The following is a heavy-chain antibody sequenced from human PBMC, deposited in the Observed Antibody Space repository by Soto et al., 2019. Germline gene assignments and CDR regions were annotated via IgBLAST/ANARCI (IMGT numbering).Heavy chain of an antibody. V-gene: IGHV1-69*02. CDR3: ARYRRAAAGENWFDP. Sequence: QVQLVQSGAEVKKPGSSVKVSCKASGGTFSSYTISWVRQAPGQGLEWMGRIIPIRGIANNEQKFQGRVRISAEKSGSTDYMELSSLRTEDTAVYYCARYRRAAAGENWFDPWGQGTLVTVSS. CDR1: GGTFSSYT. J-gene: IGHJ5*02. CDR2: IIPIRGIA. D-gene: IGHD6-13*01.